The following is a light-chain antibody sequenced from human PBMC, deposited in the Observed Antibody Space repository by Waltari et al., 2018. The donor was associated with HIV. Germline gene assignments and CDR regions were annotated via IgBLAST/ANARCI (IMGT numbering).Light chain of an antibody. V-gene: IGKV3-11*01. J-gene: IGKJ5*01. CDR1: QSVSDY. CDR3: QHRSNWPPIT. Sequence: EIVLTQSPATLSLSPGERATLSCRASQSVSDYLAWYQQKPGQAPRLLIYDAKNRATVIPAMCRGSGSGTDFTLTISSLEPEDFAVYYCQHRSNWPPITFGQGTRLEIK. CDR2: DAK.